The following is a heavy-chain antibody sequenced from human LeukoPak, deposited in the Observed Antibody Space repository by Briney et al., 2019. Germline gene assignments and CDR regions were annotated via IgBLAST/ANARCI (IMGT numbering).Heavy chain of an antibody. J-gene: IGHJ3*02. D-gene: IGHD3-22*01. CDR1: GFTFSIYA. CDR2: IRYDANIE. Sequence: GGSLRLSCAASGFTFSIYAMSWVRQAPGKGLEWVAFIRYDANIEYYADSVKGRFTISRDNSNNTLYLQMNSLRAEDTALYYCARVVRYDSSGQNAFDIWGQGTMVTVSS. CDR3: ARVVRYDSSGQNAFDI. V-gene: IGHV3-30*02.